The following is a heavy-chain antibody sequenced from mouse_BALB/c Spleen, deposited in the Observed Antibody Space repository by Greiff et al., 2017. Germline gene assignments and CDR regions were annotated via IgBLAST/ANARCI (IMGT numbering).Heavy chain of an antibody. CDR2: INPYNDGT. V-gene: IGHV1-14*01. Sequence: EVQLQQSGPELVKPGASVKMSCKASGYTFTSYVMHWVKQKPGQGLEWIGYINPYNDGTKYNEKFKGKATLTSDKSSSTAYMELSSLTSEDSAVYYCGRNYYRSSSYAMDYWGQGTSGPVSS. D-gene: IGHD1-1*01. CDR3: GRNYYRSSSYAMDY. CDR1: GYTFTSYV. J-gene: IGHJ4*01.